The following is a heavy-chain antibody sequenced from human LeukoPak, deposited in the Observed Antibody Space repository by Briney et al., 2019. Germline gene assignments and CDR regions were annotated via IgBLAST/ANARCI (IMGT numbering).Heavy chain of an antibody. CDR2: IYYSGGT. J-gene: IGHJ2*01. D-gene: IGHD5-12*01. CDR3: ARGRGYSGYDLGWYFDL. CDR1: GDSISSYY. V-gene: IGHV4-59*01. Sequence: SETLSLTCTVSGDSISSYYWSWIRQPPGKGLEWIGYIYYSGGTNFNPSLQSRVTMSVDTSKNHFSLRLSSVTAADTAVYYCARGRGYSGYDLGWYFDLWGRGTLVTVSS.